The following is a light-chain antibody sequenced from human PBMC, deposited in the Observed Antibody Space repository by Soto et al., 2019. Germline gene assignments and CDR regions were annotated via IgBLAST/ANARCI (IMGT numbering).Light chain of an antibody. J-gene: IGKJ1*01. V-gene: IGKV3-15*01. Sequence: EIVMRQSPATLSVSPGQRATLSCRASQSVRTTVAWYHQRPGQAPRLLIYGASTRATGVPDRFSGGGSGTDFTLTVTSLQSEDFGIYYCQQYTDWPTTFGRGTKAEIK. CDR3: QQYTDWPTT. CDR2: GAS. CDR1: QSVRTT.